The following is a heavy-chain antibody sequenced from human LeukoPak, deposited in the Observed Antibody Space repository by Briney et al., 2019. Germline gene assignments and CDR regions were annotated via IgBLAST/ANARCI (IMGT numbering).Heavy chain of an antibody. J-gene: IGHJ4*02. CDR3: ARWYSSGWYSDY. D-gene: IGHD6-19*01. V-gene: IGHV3-21*06. CDR1: GFIFSTYW. Sequence: GGSLRLSCGASGFIFSTYWMSWVRQAPGKGLEWVSSVSGTSEYIYYADSVRGRFTISRDNAKNTVYLQMNSLRAEDTAVYYCARWYSSGWYSDYWGQGTLVTVST. CDR2: VSGTSEYI.